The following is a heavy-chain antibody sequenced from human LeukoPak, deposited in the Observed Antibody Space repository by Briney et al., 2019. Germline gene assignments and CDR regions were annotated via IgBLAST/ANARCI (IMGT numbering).Heavy chain of an antibody. J-gene: IGHJ4*02. Sequence: QTGGSLRLSCAASGFAFSSYEMNWVRQAPGKGLEWVSYISSGSSSIFYADSVKGRFTISRDNAKNSLYLQMNSLKVEDTAVYYCARGGIAARFAYWGQGTLVTVSS. CDR2: ISSGSSSI. CDR1: GFAFSSYE. V-gene: IGHV3-48*03. D-gene: IGHD6-6*01. CDR3: ARGGIAARFAY.